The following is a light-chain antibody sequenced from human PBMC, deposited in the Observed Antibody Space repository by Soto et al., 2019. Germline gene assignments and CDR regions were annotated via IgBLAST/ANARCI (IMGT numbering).Light chain of an antibody. CDR2: AAS. V-gene: IGKV1D-12*01. CDR3: QQAKSFPLT. J-gene: IGKJ5*01. CDR1: QGISGW. Sequence: DIQMTQSPSSVYASVGDRVTITCRASQGISGWLAWYQQKQGEXXKXXIYAASNLQSGVPSRFSGSGSGTDLTLTINSLQPEDFATYYCQQAKSFPLTFGQGTRLEIK.